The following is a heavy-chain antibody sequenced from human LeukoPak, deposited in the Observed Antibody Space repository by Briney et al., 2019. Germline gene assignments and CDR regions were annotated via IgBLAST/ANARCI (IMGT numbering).Heavy chain of an antibody. CDR2: INTNGGGT. V-gene: IGHV3-64*01. CDR1: GFTFSDFG. Sequence: GGSLRLSCAASGFTFSDFGMQWVRQAPGKGLEYVSAINTNGGGTYYASSVKARFTISRDNSENTLYLQMGSLRPEDTAVYYCATDQGYADHWGQGTLVTVSS. J-gene: IGHJ4*02. D-gene: IGHD3-16*01. CDR3: ATDQGYADH.